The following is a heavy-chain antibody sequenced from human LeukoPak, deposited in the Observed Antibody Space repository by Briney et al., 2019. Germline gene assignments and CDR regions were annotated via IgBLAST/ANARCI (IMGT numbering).Heavy chain of an antibody. CDR2: IWYDGSKK. CDR1: GFTFSSYG. D-gene: IGHD5-24*01. V-gene: IGHV3-33*01. CDR3: ARDRGQFGFDP. J-gene: IGHJ5*02. Sequence: GGSLRLSCAASGFTFSSYGMHWVRQAPGKGLEWVAVIWYDGSKKYYADSVKGRFTISRDNSKNTLYLQMNSLRAEDTAVYYCARDRGQFGFDPWGQGTLVTVSS.